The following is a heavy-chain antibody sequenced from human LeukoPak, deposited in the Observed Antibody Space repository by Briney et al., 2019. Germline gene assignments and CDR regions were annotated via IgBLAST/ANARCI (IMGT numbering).Heavy chain of an antibody. CDR2: ITTFSGKT. J-gene: IGHJ6*03. Sequence: ASVKVSWKASNYTFTSYGMHCVRQAPGQGLEWMGWITTFSGKTKYAQKLQDRVTMTTDTSTSTAYMELRSLRSDDTAVYYCARGTISGLDYYYMDVWGRGTTVIVSS. CDR3: ARGTISGLDYYYMDV. D-gene: IGHD2-15*01. V-gene: IGHV1-18*01. CDR1: NYTFTSYG.